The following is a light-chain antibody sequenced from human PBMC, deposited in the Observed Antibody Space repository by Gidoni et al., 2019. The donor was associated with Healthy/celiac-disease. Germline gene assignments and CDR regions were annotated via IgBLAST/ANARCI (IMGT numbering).Light chain of an antibody. Sequence: EVELTQSPATLSVSPGEGATLSCRAGQWLRTYLARYQQRPRQAPRLLPYDASNRATGITASFSGGGSGTDFTLTISSLEPEDSAIYYCPERNSWPPRLTFGGGTRVEIK. CDR3: PERNSWPPRLT. J-gene: IGKJ4*01. CDR1: QWLRTY. V-gene: IGKV3-11*01. CDR2: DAS.